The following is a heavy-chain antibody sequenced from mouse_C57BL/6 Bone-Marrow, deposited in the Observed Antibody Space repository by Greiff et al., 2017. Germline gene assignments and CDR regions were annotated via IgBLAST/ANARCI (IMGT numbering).Heavy chain of an antibody. D-gene: IGHD3-3*01. Sequence: VQLQQPGAELVKPGASVKLSCKASGYTFTSYWMHRVKQRPGQGLEWIGMIHPNSGSTNYNEKFKSKATLTVDKSSSTAYMQLSRLTSEDSAVYYCAREGDGGYWGQGTTLTVSS. J-gene: IGHJ2*01. V-gene: IGHV1-64*01. CDR2: IHPNSGST. CDR3: AREGDGGY. CDR1: GYTFTSYW.